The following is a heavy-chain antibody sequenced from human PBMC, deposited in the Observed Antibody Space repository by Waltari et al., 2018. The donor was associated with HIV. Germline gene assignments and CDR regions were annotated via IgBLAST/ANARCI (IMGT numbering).Heavy chain of an antibody. CDR2: SWNSGSI. D-gene: IGHD2-2*01. J-gene: IGHJ3*02. V-gene: IGHV3-9*01. CDR1: GFTFAGFA. Sequence: EVQLVESGGGLVQPGRSLRLSCAASGFTFAGFAMHLVRHGPGSSWNSGSIGYADSVKGRFTISRDNAKNSLYLQMNSLRAEDTALYYCAKDIPQRSNCSSTSCPKGAFDIWGQGTMVTVSS. CDR3: AKDIPQRSNCSSTSCPKGAFDI.